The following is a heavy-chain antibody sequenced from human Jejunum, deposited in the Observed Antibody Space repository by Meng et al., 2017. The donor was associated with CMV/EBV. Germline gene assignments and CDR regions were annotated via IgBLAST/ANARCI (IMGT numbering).Heavy chain of an antibody. CDR1: GYIFNRYW. Sequence: GYIFNRYWIAWLRQMPGKGLEWMGMIYPGDLDIRYSPSFQGQVTISVDRSISTVYLEWSSLKASDTAMYYCVRRDSSSWHNYLDLWGQGTLVTVSS. V-gene: IGHV5-51*01. J-gene: IGHJ5*02. CDR3: VRRDSSSWHNYLDL. CDR2: IYPGDLDI. D-gene: IGHD6-13*01.